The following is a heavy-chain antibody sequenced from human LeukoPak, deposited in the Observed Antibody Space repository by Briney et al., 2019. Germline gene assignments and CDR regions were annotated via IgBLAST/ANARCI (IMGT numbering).Heavy chain of an antibody. Sequence: SQTLSLTCTVSGDSISSGGYYWSWIRQHPGKGLEWIGYIYYSGSTYYNPSLRSRLTISVDTSKNQFSLKLSSVTAADTAVYYCARHGSGSYYYGMDVWGQGTTVTVSS. CDR2: IYYSGST. V-gene: IGHV4-31*03. CDR1: GDSISSGGYY. D-gene: IGHD3-10*01. CDR3: ARHGSGSYYYGMDV. J-gene: IGHJ6*02.